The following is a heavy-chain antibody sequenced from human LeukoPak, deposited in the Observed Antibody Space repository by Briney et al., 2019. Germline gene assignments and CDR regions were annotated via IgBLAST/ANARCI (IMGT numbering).Heavy chain of an antibody. CDR2: ISSSSSYI. V-gene: IGHV3-21*05. J-gene: IGHJ6*03. CDR3: ARSHCSGGSCYQNYYYYYMDV. CDR1: GFTFSSYE. D-gene: IGHD2-15*01. Sequence: PGGSLRLSCAASGFTFSSYEMNWVRQAPGKGLEWVSYISSSSSYIYYADSVKGRFTISRDNAKNSLYLQMNSLRAEDTAVYYCARSHCSGGSCYQNYYYYYMDVWGKGTTVTVSS.